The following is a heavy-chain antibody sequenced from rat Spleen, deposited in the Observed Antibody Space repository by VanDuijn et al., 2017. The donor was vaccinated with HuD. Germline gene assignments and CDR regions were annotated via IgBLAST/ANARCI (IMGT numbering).Heavy chain of an antibody. CDR1: GFSLSDYY. Sequence: EVQLVESGGGLVQPGRSLKLSCAASGFSLSDYYMAWVRQAPKKGLEWVASITYEGSSTYYGDSVKGRFTIARDNAKSTLYLQMNSLRSEDTATYYCARHNSGYGVMDAWGQGASVTVSS. V-gene: IGHV5-22*01. CDR2: ITYEGSST. D-gene: IGHD4-3*01. J-gene: IGHJ4*01. CDR3: ARHNSGYGVMDA.